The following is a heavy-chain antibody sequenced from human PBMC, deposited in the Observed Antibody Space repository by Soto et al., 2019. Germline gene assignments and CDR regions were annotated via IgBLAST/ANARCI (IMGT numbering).Heavy chain of an antibody. D-gene: IGHD6-13*01. CDR3: ARPPLPGIAAAGTWWFDP. CDR2: IIPIFGTA. V-gene: IGHV1-69*13. CDR1: GGTFSSYA. Sequence: ASVKVSCKASGGTFSSYAISWVRQAPGQGLEWMGGIIPIFGTANYAQKFQGRVTITADESTSTAYMELSSLRSEDTAVYYCARPPLPGIAAAGTWWFDPWGQGTLVTVSS. J-gene: IGHJ5*02.